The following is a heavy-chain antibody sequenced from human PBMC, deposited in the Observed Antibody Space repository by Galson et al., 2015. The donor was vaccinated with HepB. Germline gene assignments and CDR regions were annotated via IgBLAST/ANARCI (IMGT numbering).Heavy chain of an antibody. CDR2: INTNTGNP. V-gene: IGHV7-4-1*02. CDR1: GYTFTSYA. J-gene: IGHJ6*02. CDR3: ARGIAAAGTHYYYGMDV. D-gene: IGHD6-13*01. Sequence: SVKVSCKASGYTFTSYAMNWVRQAPGQGLEWMGWINTNTGNPTYAQGFTGRFVFSLDTSVSTAYLQISSLKAEDTAVYYCARGIAAAGTHYYYGMDVWGQGTTVNVSS.